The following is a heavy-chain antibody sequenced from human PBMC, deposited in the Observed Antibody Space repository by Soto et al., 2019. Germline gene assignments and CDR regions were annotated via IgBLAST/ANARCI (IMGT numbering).Heavy chain of an antibody. D-gene: IGHD2-21*02. CDR1: GGSISGNY. V-gene: IGHV4-59*13. CDR2: IYYSGTV. Sequence: SETLSLTCTVSGGSISGNYWTWIRQPPGKGLEWIGYIYYSGTVNYNPSLKSRVTISVDTSKNQFSLHLTSVTAADTAVYYCARDMTELQDWGQGTLVTVSS. CDR3: ARDMTELQD. J-gene: IGHJ1*01.